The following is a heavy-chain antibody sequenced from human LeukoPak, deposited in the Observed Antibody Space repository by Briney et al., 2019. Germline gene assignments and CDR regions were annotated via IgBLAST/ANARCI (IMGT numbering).Heavy chain of an antibody. V-gene: IGHV3-48*01. CDR1: GFTFSTYG. CDR2: ISSTSSTI. J-gene: IGHJ4*02. Sequence: GGSLRLSCAASGFTFSTYGMNWVRQAPGKGLEWVSFISSTSSTIYYADSVKGRFTISRDNAKNSLYLQMSSLRAEDTAVYYCARSNQADDYWGQGTLVTVSS. CDR3: ARSNQADDY. D-gene: IGHD1-14*01.